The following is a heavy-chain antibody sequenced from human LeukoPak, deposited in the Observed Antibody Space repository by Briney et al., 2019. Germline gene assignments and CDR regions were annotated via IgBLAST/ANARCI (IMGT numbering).Heavy chain of an antibody. CDR3: ARGSTTGWPDYLDY. CDR1: GFTFSSYA. Sequence: PGGSLRLSCAASGFTFSSYAMSWVRQAPGKGLVWVSRINADGKNTPYADSVKGRFTISRDNAKNTAYLQMNGLRVEDTGVYYCARGSTTGWPDYLDYWGQGILVTVSS. J-gene: IGHJ4*02. CDR2: INADGKNT. D-gene: IGHD2/OR15-2a*01. V-gene: IGHV3-74*01.